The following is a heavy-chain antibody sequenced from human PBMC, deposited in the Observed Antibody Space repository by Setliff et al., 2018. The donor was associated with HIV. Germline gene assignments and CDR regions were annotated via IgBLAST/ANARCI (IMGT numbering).Heavy chain of an antibody. J-gene: IGHJ4*02. CDR2: ISYGGSRT. CDR3: AKDGPAVDTAKDY. CDR1: GFTFSNFA. D-gene: IGHD5-18*01. V-gene: IGHV3-30*07. Sequence: GGSLRLSCVASGFTFSNFAMHWVRQAPGKGLEWVSVISYGGSRTHYADSVKGRFTISRDNSKNTLYLQMNSLRAEDTAVYYCAKDGPAVDTAKDYWGQGTLVTVSS.